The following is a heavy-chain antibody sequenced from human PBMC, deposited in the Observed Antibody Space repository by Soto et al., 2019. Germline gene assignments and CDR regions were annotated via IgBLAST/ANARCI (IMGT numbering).Heavy chain of an antibody. D-gene: IGHD1-26*01. CDR2: VVVGSDNT. Sequence: SVKVSCKTSGFTFSKSSVQWMRQAREQRLEWIGWVVVGSDNTRYAQNFQDRVTITRDMSTSTSYMELSSLTSEDTAVYYCARASGSYEGWFDPWGQGTLVTVSS. V-gene: IGHV1-58*01. CDR3: ARASGSYEGWFDP. CDR1: GFTFSKSS. J-gene: IGHJ5*02.